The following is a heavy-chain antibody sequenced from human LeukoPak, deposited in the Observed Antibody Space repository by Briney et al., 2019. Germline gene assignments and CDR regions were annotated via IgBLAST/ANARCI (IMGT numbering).Heavy chain of an antibody. D-gene: IGHD5-18*01. J-gene: IGHJ4*02. Sequence: SETLSLTCTVSGGSISSSRYYWGWIRQPPGKGLEWIGSIYYSGSTYYNPSLKSRVTISVDTSKNQFSLKLSSVTAADTAVYYSARHAPGYSYGSNYFDYWGQGTLVTVSS. CDR2: IYYSGST. CDR1: GGSISSSRYY. CDR3: ARHAPGYSYGSNYFDY. V-gene: IGHV4-39*01.